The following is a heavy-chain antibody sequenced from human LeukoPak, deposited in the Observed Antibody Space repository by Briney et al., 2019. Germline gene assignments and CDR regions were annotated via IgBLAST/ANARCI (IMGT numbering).Heavy chain of an antibody. CDR1: GFTFSSYA. CDR2: ISYDGSNK. Sequence: GRSLRLSCAASGFTFSSYAMHWVRQAPGKGLEWVAVISYDGSNKYYADSVKGRFTISRDNSKNTLYLQMNSLRAEDTAVYYCARDVGPFGELLFPFDYWGQGTLVTVSS. D-gene: IGHD3-10*01. V-gene: IGHV3-30-3*01. J-gene: IGHJ4*02. CDR3: ARDVGPFGELLFPFDY.